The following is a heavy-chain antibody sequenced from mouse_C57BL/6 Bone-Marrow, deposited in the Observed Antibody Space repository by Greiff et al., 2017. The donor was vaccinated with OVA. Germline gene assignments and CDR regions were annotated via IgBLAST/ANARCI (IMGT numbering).Heavy chain of an antibody. CDR3: ARSTGLRSPFAY. V-gene: IGHV1-64*01. D-gene: IGHD3-2*02. J-gene: IGHJ3*01. CDR2: IHPNSGST. Sequence: VQLQQPGAELVKPGASVKLSCKASGYTFTSYWMHWVKQRPGQGLEWIGMIHPNSGSTNYNEKFKSKATLTVDKSSSTAYMQLSSLTSEDSAVYYCARSTGLRSPFAYWGQGTLVNVSA. CDR1: GYTFTSYW.